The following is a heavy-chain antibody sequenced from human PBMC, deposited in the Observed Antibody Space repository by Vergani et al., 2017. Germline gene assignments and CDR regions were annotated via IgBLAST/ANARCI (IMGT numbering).Heavy chain of an antibody. CDR3: ARDNWNYGRAFDY. V-gene: IGHV3-23*01. D-gene: IGHD1-7*01. J-gene: IGHJ4*02. Sequence: EVQLLASGGGLVQPGGSLRLSCAASGFTFSSYAMSWVRQAPGKGLEWVSAISGSGGSTYYADSVKGRFTISRDNAKNSLYLQMNSLRAEDTAVYYCARDNWNYGRAFDYWGQGTLVTVSS. CDR1: GFTFSSYA. CDR2: ISGSGGST.